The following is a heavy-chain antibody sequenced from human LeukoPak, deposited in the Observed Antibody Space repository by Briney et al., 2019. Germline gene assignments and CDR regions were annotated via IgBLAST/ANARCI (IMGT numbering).Heavy chain of an antibody. Sequence: GASLLISRTGSGYSYTNYLIGWGRQIPRKGLGWMGIIYSGDSDTRYSPSFEGQVTISADKSISTAYLQWSSLKASDTAMYYCARQEYCSGGSCRDYWRQGTLVTVSS. CDR3: ARQEYCSGGSCRDY. CDR2: IYSGDSDT. D-gene: IGHD2-15*01. V-gene: IGHV5-51*01. CDR1: GYSYTNYL. J-gene: IGHJ4*02.